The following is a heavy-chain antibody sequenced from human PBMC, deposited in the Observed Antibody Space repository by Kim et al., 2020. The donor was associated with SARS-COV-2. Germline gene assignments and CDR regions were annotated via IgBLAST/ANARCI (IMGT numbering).Heavy chain of an antibody. V-gene: IGHV1-8*01. D-gene: IGHD5-12*01. CDR2: MNPNSGNT. CDR1: GYTFTSYD. CDR3: ARDLHPSQWLRLRTPTLGY. J-gene: IGHJ4*02. Sequence: ASVKVSCKASGYTFTSYDINWVRQATGQGLEWMGWMNPNSGNTGYAQKFQGRVTMTRNTSISTAYMELSSLRSEDTAVYYCARDLHPSQWLRLRTPTLGYWGQGTLVTVSS.